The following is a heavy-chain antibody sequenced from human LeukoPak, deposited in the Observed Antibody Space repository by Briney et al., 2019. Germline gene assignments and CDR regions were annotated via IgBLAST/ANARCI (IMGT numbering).Heavy chain of an antibody. CDR1: GFTFSSYG. CDR2: INSSGGIA. Sequence: GGSLRLSCGTSGFTFSSYGMTWVRQAPGKGLEWGSSINSSGGIAYYADSVKGRFTISRDNSRNTLFLQMNSLSAEDTAIYYCAKDQGELRFDPWGQGTLVTVSS. J-gene: IGHJ5*02. V-gene: IGHV3-23*01. D-gene: IGHD1-26*01. CDR3: AKDQGELRFDP.